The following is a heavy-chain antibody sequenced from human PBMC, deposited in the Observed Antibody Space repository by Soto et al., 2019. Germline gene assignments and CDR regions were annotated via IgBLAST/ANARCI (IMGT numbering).Heavy chain of an antibody. D-gene: IGHD4-17*01. CDR3: ARGTGYYYYGMDV. V-gene: IGHV3-33*01. Sequence: QVQLVESGGGVVQPGRSLRLSCAASGFTFNTYGMHWVRQAPGKGLEWVALIWHDGNNKYYADSVRGRFTISRDNSKNTLYLQMNSLRAEDTAVYSCARGTGYYYYGMDVWGQGTTVTVSS. CDR2: IWHDGNNK. CDR1: GFTFNTYG. J-gene: IGHJ6*02.